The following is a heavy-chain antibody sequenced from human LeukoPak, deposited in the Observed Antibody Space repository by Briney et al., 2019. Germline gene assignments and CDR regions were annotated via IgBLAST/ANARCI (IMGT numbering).Heavy chain of an antibody. D-gene: IGHD6-6*01. CDR2: IRSKAYGGTT. V-gene: IGHV3-49*04. CDR1: GFTFSSYW. CDR3: TRDSIIAARPDY. J-gene: IGHJ4*02. Sequence: PGGSLRLSCAASGFTFSSYWMSWVRQAPGKGLEWVGFIRSKAYGGTTEYAASVKGRFTISRDDSKSIAYLQMNSLKTEDTAVYYCTRDSIIAARPDYWGQGTLVTVSS.